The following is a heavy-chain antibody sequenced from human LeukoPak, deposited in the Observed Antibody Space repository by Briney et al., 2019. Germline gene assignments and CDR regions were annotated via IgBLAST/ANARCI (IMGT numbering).Heavy chain of an antibody. D-gene: IGHD6-25*01. V-gene: IGHV3-30-3*01. J-gene: IGHJ4*02. CDR1: GFTFSSYA. Sequence: GGSLRLSCAASGFTFSSYAMHWVRQAPGKGLGWVAVISYDGSNKYYADSVKGRFTISRDNAKNTLYLQMNSLRAEDTAVYYCARKPAPADWGQGTLVTVSS. CDR3: ARKPAPAD. CDR2: ISYDGSNK.